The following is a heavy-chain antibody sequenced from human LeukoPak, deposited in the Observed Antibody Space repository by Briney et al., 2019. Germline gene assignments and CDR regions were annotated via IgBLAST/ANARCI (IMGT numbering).Heavy chain of an antibody. V-gene: IGHV3-66*02. J-gene: IGHJ6*03. CDR2: IYSGGST. CDR1: GFTVSSNY. Sequence: GGSLRLSCAASGFTVSSNYMSWARQAPGKGLEWVSVIYSGGSTYYADSVKGRFTISRDNSKNTLYLQMNSLRAEDTAVYYCARDNLGDYSYYYYMDVWGKGTTVTVSS. D-gene: IGHD4-11*01. CDR3: ARDNLGDYSYYYYMDV.